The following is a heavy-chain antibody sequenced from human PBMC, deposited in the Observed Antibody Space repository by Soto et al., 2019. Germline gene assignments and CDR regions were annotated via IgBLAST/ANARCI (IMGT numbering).Heavy chain of an antibody. CDR3: AKDLNGPGKTWLAP. D-gene: IGHD2-8*01. CDR1: GGSVSSGSYY. CDR2: IYYSGST. J-gene: IGHJ5*02. V-gene: IGHV4-61*01. Sequence: PSETLSLTCTVSGGSVSSGSYYWSWNRQPPGKGLEWIGYIYYSGSTNYNPSLKSRVTISVDTSKNQFSLKLSSVTAADTAVYYCAKDLNGPGKTWLAPWGQGTLVTVSS.